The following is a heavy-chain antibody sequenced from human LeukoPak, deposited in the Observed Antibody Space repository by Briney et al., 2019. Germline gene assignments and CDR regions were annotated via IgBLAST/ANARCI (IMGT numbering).Heavy chain of an antibody. CDR2: IYYSGST. CDR3: ARVDYRDLYYFDY. V-gene: IGHV4-31*03. J-gene: IGHJ4*02. CDR1: GGSISSGGYY. Sequence: PSETLSLTCTVSGGSISSGGYYWSWIRQHPGKGLEWIGYIYYSGSTYYNPPLKSRVTMSVDTSKNQFSLKLSSVTAADTAVYYCARVDYRDLYYFDYWGQGTLVTVSS. D-gene: IGHD4-17*01.